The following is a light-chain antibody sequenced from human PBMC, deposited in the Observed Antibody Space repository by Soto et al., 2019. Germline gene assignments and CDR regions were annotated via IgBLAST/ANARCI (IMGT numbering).Light chain of an antibody. CDR3: CSYAGSSTLV. Sequence: QSVLTQPASVSGSPGQSITISCTGTSSDVGAYNYVSWYQHHPGKAPKLMIYDVSNRPSGVSNRFSGSKSGNTASLTISGLQAEDEADYYCCSYAGSSTLVFGTGTKVTVL. CDR1: SSDVGAYNY. V-gene: IGLV2-14*03. CDR2: DVS. J-gene: IGLJ1*01.